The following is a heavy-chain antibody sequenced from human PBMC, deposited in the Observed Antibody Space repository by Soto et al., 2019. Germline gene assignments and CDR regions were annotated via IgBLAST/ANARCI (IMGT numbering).Heavy chain of an antibody. CDR2: IKSKTDGGTT. J-gene: IGHJ4*02. D-gene: IGHD2-2*01. Sequence: GGSLRLSCAASGFTFSNAWMSWVRQAPGKGLEWVGRIKSKTDGGTTDYAAPVKGRFTISRDDSKNTLYLQMNSLKTEDTAVYYCITVFWGYCSSTSCYEFEYFDYWGQGTLVTVSS. CDR3: ITVFWGYCSSTSCYEFEYFDY. V-gene: IGHV3-15*01. CDR1: GFTFSNAW.